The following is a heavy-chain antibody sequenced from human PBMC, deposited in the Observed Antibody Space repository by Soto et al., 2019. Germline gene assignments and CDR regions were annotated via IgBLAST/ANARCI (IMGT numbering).Heavy chain of an antibody. CDR1: GGTFSSYT. Sequence: QVQLVQSGAEVKKPGSSVKVSCKASGGTFSSYTISWVGQAPGQGLEWRGGIIPILGIENYAQKFQGRVTITADKSTSTAYMELSSLRSEDTAVYYCARDPTYYYDSSGYWDFDYWGQGTLVTVSS. D-gene: IGHD3-22*01. V-gene: IGHV1-69*08. CDR2: IIPILGIE. CDR3: ARDPTYYYDSSGYWDFDY. J-gene: IGHJ4*02.